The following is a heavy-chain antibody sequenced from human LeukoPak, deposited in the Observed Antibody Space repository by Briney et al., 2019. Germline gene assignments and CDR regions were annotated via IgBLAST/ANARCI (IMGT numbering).Heavy chain of an antibody. V-gene: IGHV3-21*01. D-gene: IGHD2-2*02. CDR2: ISSSSSYK. CDR1: GFTFSSYS. CDR3: VKDRVGPAAILCPHDYRYFDY. Sequence: PGGSLRLSCAASGFTFSSYSMNWVRQAPGKGLEWVSNISSSSSYKYYADSVKGRFTISRDNTKNSLYLQMNSLRAEDTAVYYCVKDRVGPAAILCPHDYRYFDYWGQGTLVTVSS. J-gene: IGHJ4*02.